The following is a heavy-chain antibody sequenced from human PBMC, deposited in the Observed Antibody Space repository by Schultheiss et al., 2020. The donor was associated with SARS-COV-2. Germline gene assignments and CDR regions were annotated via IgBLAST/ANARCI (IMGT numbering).Heavy chain of an antibody. V-gene: IGHV4-61*05. CDR1: GGSISSSSYY. J-gene: IGHJ4*02. CDR2: IYYSGST. D-gene: IGHD3-16*01. Sequence: SETLSLTCTVSGGSISSSSYYWGWIRQPPGKGLEWIGYIYYSGSTNYNPSLKSRVTISVDTSKNQFSLKLSSVTAADTAVYYCASGLTYCDYVWAPPDYWGQGTLVTVSS. CDR3: ASGLTYCDYVWAPPDY.